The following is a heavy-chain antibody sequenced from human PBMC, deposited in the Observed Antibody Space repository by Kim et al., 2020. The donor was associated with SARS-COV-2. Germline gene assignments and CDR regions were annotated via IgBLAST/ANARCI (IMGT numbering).Heavy chain of an antibody. J-gene: IGHJ6*02. V-gene: IGHV3-11*06. D-gene: IGHD3-10*01. Sequence: GRFTISRDNAKNSLYLQMNSLRAEDTAVYYCARGVWFGELLFYYYYGMDVWGQGTTVTVSS. CDR3: ARGVWFGELLFYYYYGMDV.